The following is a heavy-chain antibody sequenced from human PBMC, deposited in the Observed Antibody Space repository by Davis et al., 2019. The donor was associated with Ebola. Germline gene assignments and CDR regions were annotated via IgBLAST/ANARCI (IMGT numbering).Heavy chain of an antibody. J-gene: IGHJ4*02. V-gene: IGHV4-59*01. CDR3: ARGDDYDSSGFDY. CDR2: IYYSGST. CDR1: GGSFSGYY. Sequence: MPSETLSLTCAVYGGSFSGYYWSWIRQPPGKGLEWIGYIYYSGSTNYNPSLKSRVTISVDTSKNLFSLKLSSVTAADTAMYYCARGDDYDSSGFDYWGQGILVTVSS. D-gene: IGHD3-22*01.